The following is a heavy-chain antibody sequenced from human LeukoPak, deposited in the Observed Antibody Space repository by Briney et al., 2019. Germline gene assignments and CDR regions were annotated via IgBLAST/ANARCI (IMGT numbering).Heavy chain of an antibody. CDR2: IIPIFGTA. Sequence: SVKVSCKASGGTFSSYAISWVRQAPGQGLEWMGGIIPIFGTANYAQKFQGRVTITADESTSTAYMELSSLRSEDTAVYYCARVRGSGSYYAGTLYYYYGMDVWGKGTTVTVSS. CDR1: GGTFSSYA. D-gene: IGHD3-10*01. CDR3: ARVRGSGSYYAGTLYYYYGMDV. J-gene: IGHJ6*04. V-gene: IGHV1-69*13.